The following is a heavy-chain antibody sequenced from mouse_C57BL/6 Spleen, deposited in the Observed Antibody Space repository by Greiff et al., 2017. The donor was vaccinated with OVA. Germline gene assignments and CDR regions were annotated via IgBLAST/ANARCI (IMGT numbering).Heavy chain of an antibody. D-gene: IGHD1-1*01. Sequence: EVKVEESGPGLVKPSQSLSLTCSVTGYSITSGYYWNWIRQFPGNKLEWMGYISYDGSNNYNPSLKNRISITRDTSKNQFFLKLNSVTTEDTATYYCARGATVVVDWYFDVWGTGTTVTVSS. J-gene: IGHJ1*03. CDR3: ARGATVVVDWYFDV. V-gene: IGHV3-6*01. CDR1: GYSITSGYY. CDR2: ISYDGSN.